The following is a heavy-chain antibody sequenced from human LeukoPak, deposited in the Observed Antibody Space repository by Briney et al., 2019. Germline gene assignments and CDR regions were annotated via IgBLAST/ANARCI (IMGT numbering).Heavy chain of an antibody. V-gene: IGHV3-15*01. Sequence: GGSLRLSCSASGFTFTTYAMSWVRQAPGKGLEWVGRIKSKTTGETTDFAAPVKGRFTISRDDSKNTLYLQMNSLKIEDTAVYYCTTCTGGSCYSDHWGQGTLVTVSS. CDR2: IKSKTTGETT. CDR3: TTCTGGSCYSDH. J-gene: IGHJ4*02. D-gene: IGHD2-15*01. CDR1: GFTFTTYA.